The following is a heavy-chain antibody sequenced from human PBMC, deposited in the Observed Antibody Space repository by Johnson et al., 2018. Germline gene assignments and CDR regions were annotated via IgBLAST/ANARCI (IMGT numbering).Heavy chain of an antibody. CDR1: GGSFTGYS. CDR3: ARGLWLGWFDP. J-gene: IGHJ5*02. Sequence: SLSCVVYGGSFTGYSWSWIRQPPGKGLEWIGEINHSGSTNNNPSLKSRVTISQDTSKNQFSLKLNSVTAAGTAVYYWARGLWLGWFDPWGQETLVSFSS. D-gene: IGHD6-19*01. V-gene: IGHV4-34*01. CDR2: INHSGST.